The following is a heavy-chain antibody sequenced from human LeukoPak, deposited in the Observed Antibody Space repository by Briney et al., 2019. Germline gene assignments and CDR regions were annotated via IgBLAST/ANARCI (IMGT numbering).Heavy chain of an antibody. CDR2: ISSNGGST. V-gene: IGHV3-64*01. J-gene: IGHJ4*02. CDR3: ARANPYYFDY. Sequence: PGGSLRLSCAASGFTFSSYAMHWVRQAPGKGLEYVSAISSNGGSTYYANSVKGRFTISRDNSKNTLYLQMGSLRAEDMALYYCARANPYYFDYWGQGTLVTASS. CDR1: GFTFSSYA.